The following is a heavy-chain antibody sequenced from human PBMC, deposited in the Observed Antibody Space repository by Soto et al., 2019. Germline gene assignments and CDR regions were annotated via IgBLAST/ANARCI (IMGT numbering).Heavy chain of an antibody. Sequence: QVQLQESGPGLVKPSQTLSLTCTVSGGSISSGGYYWSWIRQHPGKGLEWIGYSYYSVSTYYNPSLKSRVTISVATSKNQFSLKLSCVTAADTAVYYCARVWSGWPRGYFDYGGQGTLVTVSS. CDR3: ARVWSGWPRGYFDY. V-gene: IGHV4-31*03. D-gene: IGHD3-3*01. J-gene: IGHJ4*02. CDR1: GGSISSGGYY. CDR2: SYYSVST.